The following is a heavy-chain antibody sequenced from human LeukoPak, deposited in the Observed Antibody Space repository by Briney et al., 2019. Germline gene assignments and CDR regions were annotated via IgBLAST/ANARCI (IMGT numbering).Heavy chain of an antibody. J-gene: IGHJ3*02. CDR2: ISSSSSYI. CDR3: ARGRILIGSQDAFDI. Sequence: GGSLRLSCAASGFTFSSYSMNWVRQAPGKGLEWVSSISSSSSYIYYADSVKGRFTISRDDAKNSLYLQMNSLRAEDTAVYYCARGRILIGSQDAFDIWGQGTMVTVSS. V-gene: IGHV3-21*04. CDR1: GFTFSSYS. D-gene: IGHD1-26*01.